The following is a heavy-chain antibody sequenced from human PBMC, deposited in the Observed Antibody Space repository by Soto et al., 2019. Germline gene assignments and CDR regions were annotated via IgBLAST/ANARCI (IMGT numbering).Heavy chain of an antibody. CDR2: ISAYNGNT. V-gene: IGHV1-18*01. CDR1: GYTFTSYG. J-gene: IGHJ6*02. D-gene: IGHD6-13*01. Sequence: ASVKVSCKASGYTFTSYGISWVRQAPGQGLEWMGWISAYNGNTNYAQKLQGRVTMTTDTSTSTAYMELRSLRSDDTAVYYCARDQGNSSSWYYYYGMDVLVQVTTVTVFS. CDR3: ARDQGNSSSWYYYYGMDV.